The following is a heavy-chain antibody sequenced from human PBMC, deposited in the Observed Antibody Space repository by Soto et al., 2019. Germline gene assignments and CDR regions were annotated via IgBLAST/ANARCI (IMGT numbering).Heavy chain of an antibody. Sequence: QVQLVQSGAEVKKPGSSVKVSCKASGCTFSSYAISWVRQAPGQGLEWMGGIIPIFGTANYAQKFQGRVTITADESTSTAYMELVSLRSEDTAVYYCVKTLGGSGSYSWFDPWGQGTLVTVSS. V-gene: IGHV1-69*01. D-gene: IGHD3-10*01. CDR1: GCTFSSYA. CDR3: VKTLGGSGSYSWFDP. CDR2: IIPIFGTA. J-gene: IGHJ5*02.